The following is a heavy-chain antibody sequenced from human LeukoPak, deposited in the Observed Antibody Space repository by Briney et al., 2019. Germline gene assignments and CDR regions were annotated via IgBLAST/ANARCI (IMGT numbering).Heavy chain of an antibody. CDR2: IHHSGST. V-gene: IGHV4-38-2*02. CDR3: AREYGYSYGYGDY. Sequence: PSETLSLTCAVSGYSISSGYFWGWIRQPPGKGLEWIGSIHHSGSTYYNPSLKSRVTISVDTSKNQFSLKLSSVTAADTAVYHCAREYGYSYGYGDYWGQGTQVTVSS. J-gene: IGHJ4*02. CDR1: GYSISSGYF. D-gene: IGHD5-18*01.